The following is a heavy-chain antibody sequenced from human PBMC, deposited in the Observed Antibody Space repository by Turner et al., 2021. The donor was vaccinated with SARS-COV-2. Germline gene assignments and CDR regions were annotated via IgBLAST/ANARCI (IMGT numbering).Heavy chain of an antibody. D-gene: IGHD1-26*01. Sequence: LQLQESGPGLVKPSGGLSLSCPGSGGLISSSTYYRGWIRQPPGKGLEWIVSIYYSGRTYYNASLKSRVTISGDTSKNQFSLKLSSVTAADTAVYYCARQSEWELLGVLDAFDIWGQGTMVTVSS. J-gene: IGHJ3*02. V-gene: IGHV4-39*01. CDR1: GGLISSSTYY. CDR2: IYYSGRT. CDR3: ARQSEWELLGVLDAFDI.